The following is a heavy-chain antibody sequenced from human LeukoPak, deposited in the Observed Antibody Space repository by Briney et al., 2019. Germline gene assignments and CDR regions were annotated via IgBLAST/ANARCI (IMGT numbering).Heavy chain of an antibody. V-gene: IGHV4-34*01. CDR1: GGSFSGYY. D-gene: IGHD3-3*01. Sequence: PSETLSLTCAVYGGSFSGYYWSWIRQPPGKGLEWIGEINHSGSTNYNPSLKSRVTISVDTSKNQFSLKLSSVTAADTAVYYCARGFSYDFWSGYMRGYFDYWGQGTLVTVSS. CDR2: INHSGST. CDR3: ARGFSYDFWSGYMRGYFDY. J-gene: IGHJ4*02.